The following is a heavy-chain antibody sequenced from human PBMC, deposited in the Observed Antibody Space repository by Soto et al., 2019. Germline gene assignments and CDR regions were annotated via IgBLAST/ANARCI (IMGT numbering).Heavy chain of an antibody. CDR1: GFTFSSYW. CDR2: INSDGSST. J-gene: IGHJ4*02. Sequence: EVQLVESGGGLVQPGGSLRLSCAASGFTFSSYWMHWVRQAPGKGLVWVSRINSDGSSTSYADSVKGRFTISRDNAKNTLYLQMSSLSAEDTAVYYCARGFIWYDDFWSGVFDYWGQGTLVTVSS. V-gene: IGHV3-74*01. D-gene: IGHD3-3*01. CDR3: ARGFIWYDDFWSGVFDY.